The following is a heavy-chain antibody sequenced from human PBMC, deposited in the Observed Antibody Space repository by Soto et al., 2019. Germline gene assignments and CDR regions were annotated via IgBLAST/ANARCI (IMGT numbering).Heavy chain of an antibody. V-gene: IGHV1-18*01. CDR2: ISAYNGNT. J-gene: IGHJ6*02. CDR3: ARSYGGFYYYYYGMDV. CDR1: GSTFTSYG. D-gene: IGHD5-12*01. Sequence: QVQLVQSGAEVKKPGASVKVSCKASGSTFTSYGISWVRQAPGQGLEWMGWISAYNGNTNYAPKLQGRVTMTTDTSTSTAYMELRSLRSDDTDVYYCARSYGGFYYYYYGMDVWGQGTTVNVSS.